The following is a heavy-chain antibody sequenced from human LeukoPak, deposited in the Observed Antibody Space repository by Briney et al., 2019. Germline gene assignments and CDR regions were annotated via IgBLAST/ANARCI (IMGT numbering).Heavy chain of an antibody. D-gene: IGHD3-22*01. Sequence: GGSLRLSCAASGFTFSSSAMSWVRQAPGKGLEWVSAISGSGGSTYYADFAKGRFTISRDNSKNTLYLQMNSLRAEDTAVYYCARAVPTDYYDSSGYYFGYWGQGTLVTVSS. J-gene: IGHJ4*02. CDR2: ISGSGGST. CDR1: GFTFSSSA. CDR3: ARAVPTDYYDSSGYYFGY. V-gene: IGHV3-23*01.